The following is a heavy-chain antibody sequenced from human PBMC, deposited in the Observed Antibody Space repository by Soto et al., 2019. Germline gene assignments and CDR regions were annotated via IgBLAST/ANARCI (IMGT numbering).Heavy chain of an antibody. CDR3: VRDRNGDYVTEYFQH. V-gene: IGHV3-48*01. CDR1: GFAFSLYS. J-gene: IGHJ1*01. D-gene: IGHD4-17*01. CDR2: ISSSGTI. Sequence: VPLVESGGGLVQPGGSLRLSCAASGFAFSLYSMNWVRQAPGKGLEWVSYISSSGTIYYADSVNGRFTISRDNAKSTRYLQMNSLRAEDTAMYYCVRDRNGDYVTEYFQHWGQGSLVTVSS.